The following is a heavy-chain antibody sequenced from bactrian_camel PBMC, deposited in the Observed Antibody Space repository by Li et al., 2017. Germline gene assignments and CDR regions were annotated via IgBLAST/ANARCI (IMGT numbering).Heavy chain of an antibody. Sequence: VQLVESGEALVQPGGSLRLSCAASGFAASRHAMSWVRQAPGKGLEWVSAINSGGGTTYYADSVKGRFTISQDTAKNTVYLQMNSLKPEDTAMYYCAAARTCSSLLNARNMYWGQGTQVTVS. CDR1: GFAASRHA. CDR3: AAARTCSSLLNARNMY. J-gene: IGHJ4*01. CDR2: INSGGGTT. D-gene: IGHD7*01. V-gene: IGHV3S40*01.